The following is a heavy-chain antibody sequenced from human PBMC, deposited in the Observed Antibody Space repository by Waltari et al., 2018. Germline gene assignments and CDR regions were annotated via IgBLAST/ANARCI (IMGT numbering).Heavy chain of an antibody. J-gene: IGHJ4*02. CDR1: GYSISSGGFY. D-gene: IGHD2-21*01. CDR3: ARAQSGGYCCDF. Sequence: QVQLQESVPGLLKPSQTLSLSCHVSGYSISSGGFYWGWVRRSPEKGLAWLAYMQYDGSTYYNPSLKSSLHISIDASNNQFSLQLRDVSAADTAIYFCARAQSGGYCCDFWGQGTLVTVSS. V-gene: IGHV4-31*03. CDR2: MQYDGST.